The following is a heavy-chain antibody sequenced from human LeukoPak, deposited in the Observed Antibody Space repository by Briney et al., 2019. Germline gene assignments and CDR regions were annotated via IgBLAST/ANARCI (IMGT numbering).Heavy chain of an antibody. D-gene: IGHD3-10*01. CDR3: ARGRSKNSLWFGFVY. CDR2: INPNSGGT. CDR1: GYTFTGYY. Sequence: ASVKVSCKASGYTFTGYYMHWVRQAPGQGLEWMGWINPNSGGTNYAQKFQGRVTMTRDTSISTAYMELSRLRSEDTAVYYCARGRSKNSLWFGFVYWGQGTLVTVSS. J-gene: IGHJ4*02. V-gene: IGHV1-2*02.